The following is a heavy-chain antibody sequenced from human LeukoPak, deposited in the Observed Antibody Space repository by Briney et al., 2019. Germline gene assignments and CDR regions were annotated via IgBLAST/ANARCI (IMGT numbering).Heavy chain of an antibody. V-gene: IGHV3-74*01. J-gene: IGHJ4*02. Sequence: PGGSLRLSCAASGFTFSSYWMHWVRQAPRKGLGWVSRINSDGRSTSYADSVKGRFTISRDNSKNTLHLQMNSLRAEDTAVYYCARHSSGYYHYDYWGPGTPVTVAS. CDR3: ARHSSGYYHYDY. CDR2: INSDGRST. D-gene: IGHD3-22*01. CDR1: GFTFSSYW.